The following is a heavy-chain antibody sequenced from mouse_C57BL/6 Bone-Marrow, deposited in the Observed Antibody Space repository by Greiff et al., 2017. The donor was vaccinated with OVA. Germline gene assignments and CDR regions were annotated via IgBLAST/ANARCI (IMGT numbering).Heavy chain of an antibody. D-gene: IGHD2-5*01. CDR1: GYTFTSYW. CDR2: IDPNSGGT. CDR3: ARKDSNYLYYYAMDY. Sequence: VQLQPPGAELVKPGASVKLSCKASGYTFTSYWMHWVQQRPGRGLEWIGRIDPNSGGTKYHEKFKSKATLTIDKPSSTSDMQLSSLTSEDSAFYYSARKDSNYLYYYAMDYWGQGTSVTVSS. V-gene: IGHV1-72*01. J-gene: IGHJ4*01.